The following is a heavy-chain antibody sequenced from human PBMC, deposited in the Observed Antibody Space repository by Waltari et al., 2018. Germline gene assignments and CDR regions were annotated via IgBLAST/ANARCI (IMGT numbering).Heavy chain of an antibody. D-gene: IGHD3-3*01. CDR1: GGSISSSSYY. V-gene: IGHV4-39*07. CDR2: IYYSGST. CDR3: ARARTYYDFWSGYYTGNYYYYMDV. Sequence: QLQLQESGPGLVKPSETLSLTCTVSGGSISSSSYYWGWIRQPPGKGLAWNGSIYYSGSTYYNPSLKSRVTISVDTSKNQFSLKLSSVTAADTAVYYCARARTYYDFWSGYYTGNYYYYMDVWGKGTTVTISS. J-gene: IGHJ6*03.